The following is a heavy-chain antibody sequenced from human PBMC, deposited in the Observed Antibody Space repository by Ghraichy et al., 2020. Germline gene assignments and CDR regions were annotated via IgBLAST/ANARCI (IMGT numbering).Heavy chain of an antibody. CDR3: ARDTPDSGSSY. CDR2: IYSGGST. V-gene: IGHV3-53*01. Sequence: GGSLRLSCAASGFTVSSNYMSWVRQAPGKGLEWVSVIYSGGSTYYADSVKGRFTISRDNSKNTLYLQMNSLRAEDTAVYYCARDTPDSGSSYWGQGTLVTVAS. D-gene: IGHD1-26*01. CDR1: GFTVSSNY. J-gene: IGHJ4*02.